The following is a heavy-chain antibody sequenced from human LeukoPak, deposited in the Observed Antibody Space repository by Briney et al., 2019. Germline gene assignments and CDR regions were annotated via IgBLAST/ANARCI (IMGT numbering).Heavy chain of an antibody. CDR3: ARAPAGSSWPANFDY. V-gene: IGHV6-1*01. CDR2: TFYRSKWYN. J-gene: IGHJ4*02. CDR1: GDSVSSNSAA. D-gene: IGHD6-13*01. Sequence: SQTLSLTCAISGDSVSSNSAAWNWIRQSPSRGLEWLGRTFYRSKWYNDYAVSVKSRITIDPDTSKNQFSLQLNSGTPEDTAVYYCARAPAGSSWPANFDYWGQGTLVTVSS.